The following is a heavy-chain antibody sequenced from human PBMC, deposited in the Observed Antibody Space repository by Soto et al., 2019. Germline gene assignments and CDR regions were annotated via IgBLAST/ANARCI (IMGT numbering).Heavy chain of an antibody. D-gene: IGHD3-9*01. V-gene: IGHV4-38-2*01. CDR1: GYSISSGYY. CDR2: IYHSGST. CDR3: ARSYDTDRFDP. J-gene: IGHJ5*02. Sequence: ETLSLTCAVSGYSISSGYYWGWIRQPPGKGLEWIGSIYHSGSTYYNPSLKSRVTISVDTSKNQFSLKLSSVTAADTAVYYCARSYDTDRFDPWGQGTLVTVSS.